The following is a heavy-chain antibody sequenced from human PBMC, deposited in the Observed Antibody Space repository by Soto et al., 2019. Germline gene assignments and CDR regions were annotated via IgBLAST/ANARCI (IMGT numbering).Heavy chain of an antibody. D-gene: IGHD6-19*01. CDR3: ARDNGEEWLVRYYYYGMDV. J-gene: IGHJ6*02. CDR1: AYTFTSYC. Sequence: ASVKVSCKASAYTFTSYCISWVRQAPGQGLEWMGWISAYNGNTNYAQKLQGRVTMTTDTSTSTAYMELRSLRSDDTAVYYCARDNGEEWLVRYYYYGMDVWGQGTTVTVSS. CDR2: ISAYNGNT. V-gene: IGHV1-18*01.